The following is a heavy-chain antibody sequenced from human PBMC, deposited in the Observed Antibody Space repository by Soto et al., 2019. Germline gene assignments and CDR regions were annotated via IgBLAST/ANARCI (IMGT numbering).Heavy chain of an antibody. J-gene: IGHJ6*02. Sequence: SETLSLTCAVYGGSFSGYYWSWIRQPPGKGLEWIGEINHSGSTNYNPSLKSRVTISVDTSKNQFSLKLSSVTAADTAVYYCARRRAPHYYDSSRYGMDVWGQGTTVTVSS. CDR1: GGSFSGYY. D-gene: IGHD3-22*01. V-gene: IGHV4-34*01. CDR2: INHSGST. CDR3: ARRRAPHYYDSSRYGMDV.